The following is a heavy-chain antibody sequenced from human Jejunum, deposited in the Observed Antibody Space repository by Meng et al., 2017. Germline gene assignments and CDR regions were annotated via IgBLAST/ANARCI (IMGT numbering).Heavy chain of an antibody. D-gene: IGHD2-2*01. CDR3: ARDKYAYALGYFDY. Sequence: QVELGQVGAEVKKPGASMKVSCKASGYPFDRFGVSWIRQAPGQGLEWVGWISAYTGKTDYAQKFQGRVLMTAETSTTTVYMELTSLTSDDTAVYYCARDKYAYALGYFDYWGQGTLVTVSS. CDR2: ISAYTGKT. CDR1: GYPFDRFG. V-gene: IGHV1-18*01. J-gene: IGHJ4*02.